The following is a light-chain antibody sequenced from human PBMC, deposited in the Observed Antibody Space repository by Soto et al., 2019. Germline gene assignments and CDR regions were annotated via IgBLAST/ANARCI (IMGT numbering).Light chain of an antibody. CDR2: TAS. Sequence: DIQMTQSPSSLSASLGDRVTITCRASQSISTYLNWYQQKPGKAPKLLIATASTLQSGVPSRFSGSGSGTDLTLSISSLQPEDIAIYFCQQGFMTPPYTFGQGTRLEIK. V-gene: IGKV1-39*01. J-gene: IGKJ2*01. CDR1: QSISTY. CDR3: QQGFMTPPYT.